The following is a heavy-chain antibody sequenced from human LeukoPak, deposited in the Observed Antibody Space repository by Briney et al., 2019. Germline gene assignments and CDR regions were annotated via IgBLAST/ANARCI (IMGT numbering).Heavy chain of an antibody. CDR1: GFTLSSYW. CDR2: IKQDGSEK. J-gene: IGHJ6*02. D-gene: IGHD2-2*01. V-gene: IGHV3-7*03. CDR3: ARDLYCSSTSCYYYYYGMDV. Sequence: PGGSLRLSCAASGFTLSSYWMSWVRQAPGKGLEWVANIKQDGSEKYYVDSVKGRFTISRDNAKNSLYLQMNSLRAEDTAVYYCARDLYCSSTSCYYYYYGMDVWGQGTTVTVSS.